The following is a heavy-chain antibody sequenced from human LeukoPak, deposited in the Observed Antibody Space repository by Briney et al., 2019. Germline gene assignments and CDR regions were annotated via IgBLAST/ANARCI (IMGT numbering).Heavy chain of an antibody. Sequence: GGSLRLSCAASGFTFSSYWMHWVRQAPGKGLVWVSRITGDGSGANYADSVKGRFTISRDNAKNTLCLQMNGLRAEDTAVYYCARFAVTTAGDYWGQGTLVTVSS. CDR2: ITGDGSGA. D-gene: IGHD1-1*01. CDR3: ARFAVTTAGDY. J-gene: IGHJ4*02. CDR1: GFTFSSYW. V-gene: IGHV3-74*01.